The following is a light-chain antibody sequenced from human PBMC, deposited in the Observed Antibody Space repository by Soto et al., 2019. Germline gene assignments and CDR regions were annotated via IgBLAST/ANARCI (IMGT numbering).Light chain of an antibody. J-gene: IGKJ3*01. CDR3: QQYGSTSWT. Sequence: EIALTQCPVTLSLSPGSRATLSCRASQSVSSSYLAWYQQKPGQAPRLLIYGASSKATGIPDRCSGSGSGTEVTLTISRREHEDFAVYYCQQYGSTSWTFGPGTKVDIK. V-gene: IGKV3-20*01. CDR1: QSVSSSY. CDR2: GAS.